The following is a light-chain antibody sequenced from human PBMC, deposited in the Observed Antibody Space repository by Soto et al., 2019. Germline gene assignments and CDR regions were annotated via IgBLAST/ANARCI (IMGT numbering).Light chain of an antibody. J-gene: IGKJ1*01. CDR1: QTINTY. CDR3: LQDYNYPRT. CDR2: DAS. Sequence: AIHMTQSPSSLSASVGARVTITFRASQTINTYLNWYQQKPGKAPRLLIYDASSLQSGVPSRFSGSGSGTDFTLTISSLQPEDFATYYCLQDYNYPRTFGQGTKVDIK. V-gene: IGKV1-6*01.